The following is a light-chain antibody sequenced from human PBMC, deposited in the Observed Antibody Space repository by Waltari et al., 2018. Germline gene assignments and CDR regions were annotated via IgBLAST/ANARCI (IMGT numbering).Light chain of an antibody. CDR1: QRVSSSY. CDR2: ATS. J-gene: IGKJ1*01. Sequence: EIVLTQSPGTLSLSPGDGATLSCGASQRVSSSYLAWYQHKPGQAPRLLIYATSTRATGIPDRFSGSGSGTDFTLTVSRLEPEDFAVYYCQQYGISPWTFGQGTKVEIK. CDR3: QQYGISPWT. V-gene: IGKV3-20*01.